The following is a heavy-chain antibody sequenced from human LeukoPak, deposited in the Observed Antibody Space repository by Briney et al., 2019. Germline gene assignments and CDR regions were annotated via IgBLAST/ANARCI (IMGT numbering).Heavy chain of an antibody. V-gene: IGHV4-59*12. Sequence: SETLSLTCTVSGGSIGTYSWNWIRQPPGKGLEWIGYIYYSGTTNYNPSLKSRVTISVDTSKNQFSLKLSSVTAADTAVYYCARGMEYYYDSTSGLGAFDIWGQGTMVTVSS. CDR1: GGSIGTYS. D-gene: IGHD3-22*01. J-gene: IGHJ3*02. CDR2: IYYSGTT. CDR3: ARGMEYYYDSTSGLGAFDI.